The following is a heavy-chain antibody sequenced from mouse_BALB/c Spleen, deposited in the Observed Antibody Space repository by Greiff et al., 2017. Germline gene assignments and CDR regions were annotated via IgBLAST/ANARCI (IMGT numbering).Heavy chain of an antibody. V-gene: IGHV2-9*02. J-gene: IGHJ2*01. Sequence: QVQLKESGPGLVAPSQSLSITCTVSGFSLTSYGVHWVRQPPGKGLEWLGVIWAGGSTNYNSALMSRLSISKDNSKSQVFLKMNSLQTDDTAMYYCARESSDYYGSTLYFDYWGQGTTLTVSS. CDR2: IWAGGST. D-gene: IGHD1-1*01. CDR3: ARESSDYYGSTLYFDY. CDR1: GFSLTSYG.